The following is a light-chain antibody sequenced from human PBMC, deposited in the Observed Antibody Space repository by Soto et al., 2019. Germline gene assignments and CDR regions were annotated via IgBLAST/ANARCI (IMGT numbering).Light chain of an antibody. V-gene: IGKV4-1*01. CDR1: QTVLYSSNNKNY. CDR2: WAS. Sequence: DIVMTQSPDSLAVSLGGWATINCRSSQTVLYSSNNKNYLAWYQQKPGQPPKLLIYWASTRASGVPDRFSGSGSGTDFTLTISSLQAEDVAVYYCQQYYTTPRTFGQGTKVAIK. J-gene: IGKJ1*01. CDR3: QQYYTTPRT.